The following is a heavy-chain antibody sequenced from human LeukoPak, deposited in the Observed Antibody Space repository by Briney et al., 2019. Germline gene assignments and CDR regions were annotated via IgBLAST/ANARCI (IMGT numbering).Heavy chain of an antibody. D-gene: IGHD1-26*01. Sequence: GGSLRLSCAASGFTFSTYWMHWVRQAPGKGLEWISYISSGATTTYYADFVKGRFTISRDNAKNSLYLQMNSLRVDDTAVYYCAKGTVGAKYWGQGTLVIVSS. CDR1: GFTFSTYW. CDR2: ISSGATTT. V-gene: IGHV3-48*04. J-gene: IGHJ4*02. CDR3: AKGTVGAKY.